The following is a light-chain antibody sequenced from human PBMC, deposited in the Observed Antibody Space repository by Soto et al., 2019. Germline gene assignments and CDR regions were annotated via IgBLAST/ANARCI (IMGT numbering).Light chain of an antibody. CDR3: QKYDSYSEK. CDR2: DAS. J-gene: IGKJ1*01. V-gene: IGKV1-5*01. CDR1: QSISSW. Sequence: DIQMTPSPSTLSASVGYRVTITCRASQSISSWLAWYQQKPGKAPKLLIYDASSLESGVPSRFSGSGSETEFTLTIRSLQPDDFATYLCQKYDSYSEKFGQGTKVDIK.